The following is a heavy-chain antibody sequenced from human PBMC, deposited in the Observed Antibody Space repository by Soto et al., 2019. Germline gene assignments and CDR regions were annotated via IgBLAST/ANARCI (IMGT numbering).Heavy chain of an antibody. CDR3: ARTFDTITYYFDY. Sequence: GSLRLSCTASEFSFSSYAMHWIRQSPGKGLEWVAVISFNGNSLHYADSVKDRFTISRDNSKSTLYLQMNNMRTEDTAVYYCARTFDTITYYFDYWGQGTLVTVSS. D-gene: IGHD3-9*01. V-gene: IGHV3-30-3*01. CDR2: ISFNGNSL. J-gene: IGHJ4*02. CDR1: EFSFSSYA.